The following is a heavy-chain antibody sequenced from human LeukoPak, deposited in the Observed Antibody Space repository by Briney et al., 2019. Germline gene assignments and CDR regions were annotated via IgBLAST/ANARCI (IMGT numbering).Heavy chain of an antibody. CDR2: ISYSGSA. Sequence: PSETLSLTCTVTGVSITSYHWSWIRQPPGKGLEWIGYISYSGSASYNPSLKSRATILLDTSKNQFSLKLTSVTAADTAVYYCARGQLGSGMDDPWGQGTLVTVSS. V-gene: IGHV4-59*01. J-gene: IGHJ5*02. CDR3: ARGQLGSGMDDP. CDR1: GVSITSYH. D-gene: IGHD3-10*01.